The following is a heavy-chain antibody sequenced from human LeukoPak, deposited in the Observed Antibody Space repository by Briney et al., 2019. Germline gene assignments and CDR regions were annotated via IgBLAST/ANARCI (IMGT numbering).Heavy chain of an antibody. Sequence: GGSLRLSCAASGFTFSDYAMTWVRQAPGKGLEWVSAISGSGGSTNYADSVKGRFTISRDNSKNTLYLQMSSLRAEDTAVYYCAKYPPRSGGLHFDYWGQGTLVTVSS. D-gene: IGHD1-26*01. CDR2: ISGSGGST. V-gene: IGHV3-23*01. CDR3: AKYPPRSGGLHFDY. CDR1: GFTFSDYA. J-gene: IGHJ4*02.